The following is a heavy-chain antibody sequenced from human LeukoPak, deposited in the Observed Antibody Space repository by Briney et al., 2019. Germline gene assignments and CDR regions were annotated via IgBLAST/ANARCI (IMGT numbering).Heavy chain of an antibody. J-gene: IGHJ4*02. CDR1: GGTFRSYA. CDR2: IIPIFGTA. Sequence: SVKVSCQASGGTFRSYAIRGVGQAAGRGLAGMGGIIPIFGTANYAQKFQGRVTNTADKSTTTAYMELSSLRSEDTAVYYSAREGADSLTGYYPPTFPAHSDCSGQRTLVTASS. V-gene: IGHV1-69*06. D-gene: IGHD3-9*01. CDR3: AREGADSLTGYYPPTFPAHSDC.